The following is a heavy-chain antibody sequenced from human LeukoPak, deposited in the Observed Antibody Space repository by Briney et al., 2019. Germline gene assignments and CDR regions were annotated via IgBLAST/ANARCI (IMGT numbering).Heavy chain of an antibody. Sequence: GESLKISCKVSGYSFTSYCIGWVRQMPGKGLEWMGIIYPGDSGPTYSPSFQGQVTISVDKSINTAYLQWSSLQASDTAMYYCGMSGDRVPLQDDVFDVWAKGQWSPSLQ. D-gene: IGHD1-26*01. CDR3: GMSGDRVPLQDDVFDV. CDR1: GYSFTSYC. CDR2: IYPGDSGP. J-gene: IGHJ3*01. V-gene: IGHV5-51*01.